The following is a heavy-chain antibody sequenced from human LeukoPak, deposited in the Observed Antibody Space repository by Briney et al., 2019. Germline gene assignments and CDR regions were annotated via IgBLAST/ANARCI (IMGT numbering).Heavy chain of an antibody. CDR1: GFTVSSNY. Sequence: GGSLRLSCAASGFTVSSNYMSWVRQAPGKGLEWVSVIYSGPTTYYADSVKDRFTISRDNSKNTLYLQMNSLRAEDTAVYYCARDGDQRSLAYWGQGTLVTVSS. D-gene: IGHD3-3*01. J-gene: IGHJ4*02. CDR2: IYSGPTT. V-gene: IGHV3-66*01. CDR3: ARDGDQRSLAY.